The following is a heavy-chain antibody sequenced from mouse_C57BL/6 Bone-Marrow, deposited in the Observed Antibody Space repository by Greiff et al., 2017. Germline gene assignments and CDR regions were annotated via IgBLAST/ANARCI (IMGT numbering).Heavy chain of an antibody. V-gene: IGHV3-6*01. D-gene: IGHD3-1*01. CDR1: GYSITSGYY. CDR3: AREGYFWYFDV. Sequence: EVKLQESGPGLVKPSQSLSLTCSVTGYSITSGYYWNWIRQFPGNKLEWMGYISYDGSNNYNPSLKNRIPITRDTSKNQFFLKLNSVTTEDTATYYCAREGYFWYFDVWGTGTTVTVSS. CDR2: ISYDGSN. J-gene: IGHJ1*03.